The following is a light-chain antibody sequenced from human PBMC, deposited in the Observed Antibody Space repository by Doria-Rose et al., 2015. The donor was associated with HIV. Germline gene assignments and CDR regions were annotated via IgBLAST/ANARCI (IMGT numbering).Light chain of an antibody. J-gene: IGKJ1*01. Sequence: TQSPGTLSLSPGERATLSCRASQSFSSTYLAWYQQKPGQAPSLLIYDGSTRATGILDRFSASGSGTDFTLTINRLEPEDFELYYCHQYGTSWTFGQGTKVE. CDR2: DGS. CDR1: QSFSSTY. V-gene: IGKV3-20*01. CDR3: HQYGTSWT.